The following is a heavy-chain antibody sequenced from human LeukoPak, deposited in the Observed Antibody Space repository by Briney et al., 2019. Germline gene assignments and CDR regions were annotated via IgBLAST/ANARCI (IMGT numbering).Heavy chain of an antibody. CDR2: ISGSGAST. Sequence: PGGSLRLSCAASGFTFSSYAMSWVRQAPGKGLEWLSGISGSGASTYYADSVKGRFTISRDDSRNTLYLQMNSLRGDDTAVYYCAKDVGKWESLHFFDYWGQGTLVTVSS. D-gene: IGHD1-26*01. CDR1: GFTFSSYA. CDR3: AKDVGKWESLHFFDY. J-gene: IGHJ4*02. V-gene: IGHV3-23*01.